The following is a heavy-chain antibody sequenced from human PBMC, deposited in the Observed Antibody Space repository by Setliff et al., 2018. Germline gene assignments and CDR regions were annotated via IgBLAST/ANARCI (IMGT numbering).Heavy chain of an antibody. D-gene: IGHD7-27*01. CDR3: ARDYWGSLDY. CDR1: GGSMTDFF. V-gene: IGHV4-4*08. J-gene: IGHJ4*02. Sequence: TLSLTCRVTGGSMTDFFWNWIRQPPGKGLEWIGYIYTKGSTNYSPSLRSRVTMSLDRSKNQVSLKLTSVTVADTAVYYCARDYWGSLDYWGQGILVTVSS. CDR2: IYTKGST.